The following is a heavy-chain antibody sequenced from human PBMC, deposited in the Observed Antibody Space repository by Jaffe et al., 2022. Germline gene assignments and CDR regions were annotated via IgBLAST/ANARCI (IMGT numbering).Heavy chain of an antibody. Sequence: QVQLVESGGGVVQPGGSLRLSCAASGFTFSSYAMHWVRQAPGKGLEWVAFIRYDGSKKDYADSVKGRFTISRDNSKNTLYLQMNSLRVEDTALYYCAKDKSSWKNYFDYWGQGTLVTVSS. J-gene: IGHJ4*02. D-gene: IGHD1-1*01. CDR3: AKDKSSWKNYFDY. CDR2: IRYDGSKK. V-gene: IGHV3-30*02. CDR1: GFTFSSYA.